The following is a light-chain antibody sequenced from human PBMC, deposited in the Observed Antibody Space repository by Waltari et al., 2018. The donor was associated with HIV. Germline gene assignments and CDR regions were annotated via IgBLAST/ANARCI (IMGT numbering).Light chain of an antibody. V-gene: IGKV3-20*01. CDR1: QSLNSSY. CDR3: QQHGSSPWT. Sequence: NVLTQSQGTLSLPPGEEATLPCRASQSLNSSYFAWYHHKPGQAPRRLIYGASSRATGIPDRFSGSGSGTDFTLTISRLEPEDFAVYYCQQHGSSPWTFGQGTKVEIK. CDR2: GAS. J-gene: IGKJ1*01.